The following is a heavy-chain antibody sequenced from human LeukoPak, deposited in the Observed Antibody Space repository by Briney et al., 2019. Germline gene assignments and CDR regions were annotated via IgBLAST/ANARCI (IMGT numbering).Heavy chain of an antibody. J-gene: IGHJ5*02. V-gene: IGHV1-69*04. Sequence: SVKVSCKASGGTFSSYTISWVRQAPGQGLEWMGRIIPILGIANYAQKFQGRVTITADKSTSTAYMELSSLRSEDTAVYYCARDRRYCSSTSCYRVNWFDPWGQGTLVTVSS. CDR3: ARDRRYCSSTSCYRVNWFDP. D-gene: IGHD2-2*01. CDR2: IIPILGIA. CDR1: GGTFSSYT.